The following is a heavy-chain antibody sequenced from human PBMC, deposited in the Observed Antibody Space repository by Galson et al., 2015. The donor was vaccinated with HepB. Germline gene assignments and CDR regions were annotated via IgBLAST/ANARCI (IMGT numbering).Heavy chain of an antibody. V-gene: IGHV1-69*13. D-gene: IGHD3-22*01. CDR1: GGTFSSYA. J-gene: IGHJ4*02. CDR3: ARDPTEDYYDSSGYYEGSGFFDY. Sequence: SVKVSCKASGGTFSSYAISWVRQAPGQGLEWMGGIIPIFGTANYAQKFQGRVTITADESTSTAYMELSSLRSEDTAVYYCARDPTEDYYDSSGYYEGSGFFDYWGQGTRVTVSS. CDR2: IIPIFGTA.